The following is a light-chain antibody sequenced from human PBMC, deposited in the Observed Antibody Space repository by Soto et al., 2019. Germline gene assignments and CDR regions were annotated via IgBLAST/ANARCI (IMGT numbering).Light chain of an antibody. Sequence: QSALTQPASVSGSPGQSITISCTGTSSDVGGYHYVSWYQQYPGKAPKLMIYDVSNRPSGVSNRFSGSKSGNTASLTISGLQAEDEADYYFNSYTSGSTLVVFGGGTKLTVL. J-gene: IGLJ2*01. CDR3: NSYTSGSTLVV. CDR1: SSDVGGYHY. CDR2: DVS. V-gene: IGLV2-14*01.